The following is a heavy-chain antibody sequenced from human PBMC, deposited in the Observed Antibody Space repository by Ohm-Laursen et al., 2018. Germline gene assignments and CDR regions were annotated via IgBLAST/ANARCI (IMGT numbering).Heavy chain of an antibody. J-gene: IGHJ4*02. CDR3: ASLDSSSGLFDY. CDR1: GGTFSSYA. CDR2: IIPILGIA. D-gene: IGHD6-6*01. V-gene: IGHV1-69*04. Sequence: GASVKVSCKASGGTFSSYAISWVRQAPGQGLEWMGRIIPILGIANYAQKFQGRVTITADKSTSTVYMELSSLRSEDTAVYYCASLDSSSGLFDYWGQGTLVTVSS.